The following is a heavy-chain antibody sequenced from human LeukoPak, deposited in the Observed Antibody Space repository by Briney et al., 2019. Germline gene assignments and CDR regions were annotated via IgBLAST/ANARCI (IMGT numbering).Heavy chain of an antibody. CDR1: GYTFTSYD. CDR2: MNPNSGNT. J-gene: IGHJ6*03. D-gene: IGHD3-9*01. Sequence: ASVKVSCKASGYTFTSYDINWVRQATGQGLEWMGWMNPNSGNTGYAQKFQGRVTKTRNTSISTAYMELSSLRSEDTAVYYCRLVSGRYYYYYMDVWGKGTTVTVSS. V-gene: IGHV1-8*01. CDR3: RLVSGRYYYYYMDV.